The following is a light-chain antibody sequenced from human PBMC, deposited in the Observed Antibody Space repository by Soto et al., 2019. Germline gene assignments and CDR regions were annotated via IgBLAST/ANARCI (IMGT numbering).Light chain of an antibody. CDR1: EGVRNM. CDR2: YAS. Sequence: EIVMTQSQATLSVSPGEGVTFSCRASEGVRNMLAWYQHKPGQPPRLLVSYASAGATGVPARFSGSGSGTEFTLTINSLQSEDVALYYCQQFYTWPVTFGGGTKVEIK. J-gene: IGKJ4*01. CDR3: QQFYTWPVT. V-gene: IGKV3-15*01.